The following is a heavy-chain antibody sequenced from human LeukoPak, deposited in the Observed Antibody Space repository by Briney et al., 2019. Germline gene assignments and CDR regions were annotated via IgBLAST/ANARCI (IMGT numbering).Heavy chain of an antibody. CDR2: INHSGST. J-gene: IGHJ4*02. CDR1: GGSFSGYY. Sequence: SETLSLTCAVYGGSFSGYYWSWIRQPPGKGLEWIGEINHSGSTNYNPSLKSRVTISVDTSKNQFSLKLSSVTAANTAVYYCVRGYYFDYWGQGTLVTVSS. V-gene: IGHV4-34*01. CDR3: VRGYYFDY.